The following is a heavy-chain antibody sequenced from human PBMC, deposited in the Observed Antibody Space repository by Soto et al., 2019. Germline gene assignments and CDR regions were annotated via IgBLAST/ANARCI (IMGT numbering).Heavy chain of an antibody. Sequence: QVQLVQSGAEVKKPGSSVKVSCKASGGTFSSYAISWVRQAPGQGLERMGGIIPIFGTANYAQKFQGRVTITADESTSTAYMELSSLRSEDTAVYYCARGSNYYDSSGHTRWGQGTLVTVSS. CDR3: ARGSNYYDSSGHTR. CDR1: GGTFSSYA. CDR2: IIPIFGTA. J-gene: IGHJ4*02. D-gene: IGHD3-22*01. V-gene: IGHV1-69*12.